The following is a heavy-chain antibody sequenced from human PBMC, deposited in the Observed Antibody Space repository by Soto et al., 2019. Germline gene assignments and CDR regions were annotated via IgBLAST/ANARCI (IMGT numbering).Heavy chain of an antibody. CDR1: GFDASVNY. V-gene: IGHV3-66*01. CDR3: VRENYYYGMDV. CDR2: INSAGST. J-gene: IGHJ6*02. Sequence: EVQLVESGGTLVQPGGSLRLSCAASGFDASVNYMTWVRQAPGKGLEWVSAINSAGSTFYADSVKGRFTISRDNSKNTLYLQMNSRRVEDTAMYYCVRENYYYGMDVWGQGTAVTVSS.